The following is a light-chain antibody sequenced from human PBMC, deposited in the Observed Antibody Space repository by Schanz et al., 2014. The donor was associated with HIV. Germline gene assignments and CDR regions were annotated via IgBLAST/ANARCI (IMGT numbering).Light chain of an antibody. Sequence: DIQMTQSPSTLSASVGDRVTITCRASQNIGNWLAWYQQKPGKAPHLLIYQASSLESGVPSRFSGSGSGTEFTLTISSLQPEDFATYYCQQSYSTPWTFGQGTKVEIK. CDR3: QQSYSTPWT. CDR2: QAS. V-gene: IGKV1-5*03. CDR1: QNIGNW. J-gene: IGKJ1*01.